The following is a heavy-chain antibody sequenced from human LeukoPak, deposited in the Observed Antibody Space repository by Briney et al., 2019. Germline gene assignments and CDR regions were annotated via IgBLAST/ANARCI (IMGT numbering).Heavy chain of an antibody. CDR2: IIASSGAT. J-gene: IGHJ4*01. CDR3: VKGAYDYIEAAYVDL. Sequence: GGSLRLSCAASGFSFNSYAMSWVRQAPGKGLEWVSFIIASSGATFYADSVKGRFTIARDISKNTLYLQMNNLRVEYTGVYYGVKGAYDYIEAAYVDLGGEGILVTVS. D-gene: IGHD5-12*01. CDR1: GFSFNSYA. V-gene: IGHV3-23*01.